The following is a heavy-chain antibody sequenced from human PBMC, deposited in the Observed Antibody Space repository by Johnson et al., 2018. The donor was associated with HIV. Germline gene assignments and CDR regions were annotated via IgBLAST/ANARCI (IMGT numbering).Heavy chain of an antibody. V-gene: IGHV3-30*04. CDR2: ISYDGSEK. J-gene: IGHJ3*02. CDR1: GFTFSSYA. Sequence: QVQLVESGGGLVQPGGSLRLSCAASGFTFSSYAMHWVRQAPGKGLEWVAVISYDGSEKYYADSVKGRFTISRDSSKNTLYLQVNSLRAEDTAVYYCARGSRYTHDNDDVYLLHAFYIWGQGTMVTVSS. CDR3: ARGSRYTHDNDDVYLLHAFYI. D-gene: IGHD3-16*01.